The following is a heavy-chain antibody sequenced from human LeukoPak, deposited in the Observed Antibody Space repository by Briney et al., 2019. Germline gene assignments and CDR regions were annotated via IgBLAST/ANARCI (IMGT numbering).Heavy chain of an antibody. CDR3: ARELFGSGSCPDY. D-gene: IGHD3-10*01. J-gene: IGHJ4*02. V-gene: IGHV3-33*01. CDR2: VWHDGSNR. CDR1: GFMFSSYA. Sequence: GTSLRLSCTAPGFMFSSYAIHWIRQAPGKGLEWVALVWHDGSNRYYSEAVKGRFTISRDNSKNTVYLQINSLRAEDTAVYYCARELFGSGSCPDYWGQGTRVTVSS.